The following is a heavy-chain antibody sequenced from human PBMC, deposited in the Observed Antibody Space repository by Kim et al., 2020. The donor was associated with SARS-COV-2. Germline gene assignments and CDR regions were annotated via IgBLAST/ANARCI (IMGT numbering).Heavy chain of an antibody. J-gene: IGHJ6*02. CDR2: ISYDGSNK. CDR3: AKSLRRSDYYHAFDV. D-gene: IGHD3-10*01. V-gene: IGHV3-30*18. Sequence: GGSLRLSCAASGFTFSIYGMHRVRQAPGKGLEWVAVISYDGSNKYYVDSVKGRFTISRDNSKNTLFLQMNSLRAEDTAVYYCAKSLRRSDYYHAFDVWGQGTTVTVSS. CDR1: GFTFSIYG.